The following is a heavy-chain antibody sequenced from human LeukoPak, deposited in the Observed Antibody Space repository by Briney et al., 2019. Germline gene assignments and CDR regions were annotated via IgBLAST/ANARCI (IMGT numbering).Heavy chain of an antibody. CDR3: ARDEYSSGHED. D-gene: IGHD6-19*01. CDR2: IHSGGST. CDR1: GFTVSSNY. J-gene: IGHJ4*02. V-gene: IGHV3-66*01. Sequence: GGSLRLSCAASGFTVSSNYMSWVRQAPGKGLEWVSVIHSGGSTYYADSVKGRFTISRDNSKNTLYLQMNSLRAEDTAVYYCARDEYSSGHEDWGQGTLVTVSS.